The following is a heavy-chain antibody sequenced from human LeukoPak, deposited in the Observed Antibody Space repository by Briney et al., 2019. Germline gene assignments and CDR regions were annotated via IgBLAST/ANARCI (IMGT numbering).Heavy chain of an antibody. V-gene: IGHV3-48*02. J-gene: IGHJ6*02. Sequence: GGSLRLSCTASGFTFSSYSMNWVRQAPGKGLEWVSYISSSSSTIYYADSVKVRFTISRDNAKNSLYLQMSSLRDEDTAVYYCARANGMDVWGQGTTVTVSS. CDR1: GFTFSSYS. CDR3: ARANGMDV. CDR2: ISSSSSTI.